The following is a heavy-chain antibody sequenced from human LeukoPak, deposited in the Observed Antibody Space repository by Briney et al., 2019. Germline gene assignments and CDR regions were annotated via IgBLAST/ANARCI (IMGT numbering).Heavy chain of an antibody. CDR1: GGSISSYY. Sequence: SETLSLTCTVSGGSISSYYWSWIRQPPGKGLEWIGYIYYSGSTNYNPSLKSRVTISVDTSKNQFSLKLSSVTAADTAVYYCARSSTTVTKDLGYFQHWGQGTLVTVSS. CDR3: ARSSTTVTKDLGYFQH. D-gene: IGHD4-17*01. CDR2: IYYSGST. J-gene: IGHJ1*01. V-gene: IGHV4-59*08.